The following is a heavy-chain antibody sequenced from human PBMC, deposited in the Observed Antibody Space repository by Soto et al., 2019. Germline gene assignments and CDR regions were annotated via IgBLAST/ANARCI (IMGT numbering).Heavy chain of an antibody. CDR1: GGSISGRNW. V-gene: IGHV4-4*02. CDR3: TRLIYDSRLNYFYFDH. Sequence: QVHLQESGPGLVKPSGTLSLTCVVSGGSISGRNWWSWVRQAPGKGLEWIGEVFHSGDTTYSPSLRSRVTISVDKPKNQFSLNLNSVTAADTAVYYCTRLIYDSRLNYFYFDHWGQGALVTVSS. J-gene: IGHJ4*02. D-gene: IGHD3-22*01. CDR2: VFHSGDT.